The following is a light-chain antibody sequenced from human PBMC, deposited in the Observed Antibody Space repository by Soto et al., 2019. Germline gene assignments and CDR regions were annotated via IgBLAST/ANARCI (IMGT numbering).Light chain of an antibody. J-gene: IGKJ5*01. CDR3: QQYHQWPIT. CDR2: GAS. V-gene: IGKV3-15*01. CDR1: QSVSSK. Sequence: EIVMTQSPATLSVSPGERATLSCRASQSVSSKLAWYQQKPGQAPRLLIYGASTRATGIPARFSGSGSGTEFTLTISSLQSEDFAVYFCQQYHQWPITFGQGTRLEIK.